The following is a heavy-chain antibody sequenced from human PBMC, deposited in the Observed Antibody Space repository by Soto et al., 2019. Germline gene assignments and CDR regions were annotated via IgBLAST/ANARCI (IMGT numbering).Heavy chain of an antibody. Sequence: GGSLRLSCAASGFTFSTYAMIWVRQAPGKGLEWVSVITGSGGSTYYADSVKGRFTISRDTSKNTLFLQMNSLRAEDTAVYYCAKGRGYCSSTSCYVASDYWGQGTLVTVSS. D-gene: IGHD2-2*01. V-gene: IGHV3-23*01. CDR2: ITGSGGST. J-gene: IGHJ4*02. CDR1: GFTFSTYA. CDR3: AKGRGYCSSTSCYVASDY.